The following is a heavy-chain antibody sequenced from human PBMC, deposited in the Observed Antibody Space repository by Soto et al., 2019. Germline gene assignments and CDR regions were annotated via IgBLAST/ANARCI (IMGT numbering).Heavy chain of an antibody. J-gene: IGHJ4*02. CDR1: GYRVTQYV. D-gene: IGHD3-22*01. CDR3: VRDYASDSGVHLDF. V-gene: IGHV1-3*01. Sequence: QVQLVQSGTEVKKPGASVKVSCKASGYRVTQYVIHWVRQAPGQRLEWMGWIGAGDGNTYYSQNFKGRVTITKDTSASTVYMELSSLVSEDTAVYYCVRDYASDSGVHLDFWGQGTLVTVSS. CDR2: IGAGDGNT.